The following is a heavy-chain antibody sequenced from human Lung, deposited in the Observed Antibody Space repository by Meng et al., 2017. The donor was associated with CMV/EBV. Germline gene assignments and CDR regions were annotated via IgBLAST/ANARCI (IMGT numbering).Heavy chain of an antibody. J-gene: IGHJ4*02. CDR2: MTGSGGTT. CDR3: ARKVSSDY. CDR1: GLTFSNVV. Sequence: LRLSGGASGLTFSNVVMPWVRQAPGKGLEWVSSMTGSGGTTYYAASVRGRFTVSRDNSHNMVYLQINSLQADDTAVYYCARKVSSDYWGQGTLVTVSS. V-gene: IGHV3-23*01.